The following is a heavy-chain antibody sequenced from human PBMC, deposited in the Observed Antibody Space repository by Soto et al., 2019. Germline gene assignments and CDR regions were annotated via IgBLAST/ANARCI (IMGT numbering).Heavy chain of an antibody. CDR2: INAGNGNT. CDR1: GYTFTSYA. CDR3: ASSFGGYDLGDY. J-gene: IGHJ4*02. V-gene: IGHV1-3*01. Sequence: ASVKVSCKASGYTFTSYAMHWVRQAPGQRLEWMGWINAGNGNTKYSQKFQSRVTITRDTSASTAYMELSSLRSEDTAVYYCASSFGGYDLGDYWGQGTLVTVSS. D-gene: IGHD5-12*01.